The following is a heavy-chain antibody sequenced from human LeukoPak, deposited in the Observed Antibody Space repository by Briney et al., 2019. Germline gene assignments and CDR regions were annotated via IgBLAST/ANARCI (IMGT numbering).Heavy chain of an antibody. D-gene: IGHD3-9*01. V-gene: IGHV1-69*05. CDR2: IIPIFGTA. CDR1: GGTFTSYA. Sequence: SVKFSCKASGGTFTSYAISWVRQAHGQGFEWMGGIIPIFGTANYAQKFQGRVTITTDESTSTAYMELSSLRSEDTAVYYCARGAYYDILTGYYNYYYYYMDVWGKGTTVTVSS. CDR3: ARGAYYDILTGYYNYYYYYMDV. J-gene: IGHJ6*03.